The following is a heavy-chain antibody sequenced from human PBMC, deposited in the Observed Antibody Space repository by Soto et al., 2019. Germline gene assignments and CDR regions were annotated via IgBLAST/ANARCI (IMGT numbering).Heavy chain of an antibody. CDR3: ARDKAAAGAGRYYYYGMDV. CDR1: GGSFSGYY. CDR2: INHSGST. J-gene: IGHJ6*02. Sequence: SETLSLTCAVYGGSFSGYYWSWIRQPPGKGLEWIGEINHSGSTNYNPSLKSRVTISVDTSKNQFSLKLSSVTAADTAVYYCARDKAAAGAGRYYYYGMDVWGQGTTVTVSS. D-gene: IGHD6-13*01. V-gene: IGHV4-34*01.